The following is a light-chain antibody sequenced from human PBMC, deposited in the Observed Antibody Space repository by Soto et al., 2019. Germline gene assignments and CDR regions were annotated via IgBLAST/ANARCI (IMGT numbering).Light chain of an antibody. J-gene: IGKJ4*01. CDR3: QQYESYSLT. CDR1: HSIRDC. CDR2: DAS. Sequence: DSQMTQSPSILSASVGDRVTITCRASHSIRDCLAWYQQKPGEAPQLLIFDASNLESGVPSRFSGSGSGTEFTLTISSLKPDDFATYYCQQYESYSLTFGGGTKVEIK. V-gene: IGKV1-5*01.